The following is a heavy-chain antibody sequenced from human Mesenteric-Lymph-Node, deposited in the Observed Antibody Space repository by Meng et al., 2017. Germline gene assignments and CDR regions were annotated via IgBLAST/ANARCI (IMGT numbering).Heavy chain of an antibody. CDR1: GFTFSSYS. CDR3: AREFGDYVLPIDY. CDR2: ISSSSSYI. D-gene: IGHD4-17*01. V-gene: IGHV3-21*01. Sequence: GESLKISCAASGFTFSSYSMNWVRQAPGKGLEWVSSISSSSSYIYYADSVKGRFTISRDNAKNTLSLQMNSLRAEDTGMYYCAREFGDYVLPIDYWGQGTLVTVSS. J-gene: IGHJ4*02.